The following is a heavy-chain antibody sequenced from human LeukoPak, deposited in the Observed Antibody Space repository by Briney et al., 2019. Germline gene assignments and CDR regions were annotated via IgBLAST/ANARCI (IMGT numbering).Heavy chain of an antibody. CDR1: GYTFTSYG. V-gene: IGHV1-18*01. CDR2: ISAYNGNT. J-gene: IGHJ4*02. D-gene: IGHD3-10*01. Sequence: ASVKVSCKASGYTFTSYGISWVRQAPGQGLEWMGWISAYNGNTNYAQKLQGRVNMTTDTSTSTAYMDLRGMRSDDTAVYYCARGVNYYGSGSYRWGFDYWGQGTLVTVSS. CDR3: ARGVNYYGSGSYRWGFDY.